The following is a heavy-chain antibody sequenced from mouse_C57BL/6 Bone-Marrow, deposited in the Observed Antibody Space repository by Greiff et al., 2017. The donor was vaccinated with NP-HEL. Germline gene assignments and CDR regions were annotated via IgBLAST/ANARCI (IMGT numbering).Heavy chain of an antibody. Sequence: EVKLRESGTVLARPGASVKMSCKTSGYTFTSYWMHWVKQRPGQGLEWIGAIYPGNSDTSYNQKFKGKAKLTAVTSASTAYMELSSLTNADSAVYYCTRFTTVPPRFAYWGQGTLVTVSA. CDR2: IYPGNSDT. CDR3: TRFTTVPPRFAY. J-gene: IGHJ3*01. CDR1: GYTFTSYW. V-gene: IGHV1-5*01. D-gene: IGHD1-1*01.